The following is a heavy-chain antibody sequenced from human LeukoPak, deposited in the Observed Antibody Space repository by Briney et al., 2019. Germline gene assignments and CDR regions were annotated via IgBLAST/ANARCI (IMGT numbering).Heavy chain of an antibody. CDR1: GFTFSSYG. J-gene: IGHJ6*02. D-gene: IGHD2-2*01. Sequence: PGGSLRLSCAASGFTFSSYGMHWVRQAPGKGLEWVAVISYDGSNKYYADSVKGRFTISRDNSKNTLYLQMNSLRAEDTAAYYCAKYSCSSTSCHYGMDVWGPGTTVTVSS. CDR2: ISYDGSNK. V-gene: IGHV3-30*18. CDR3: AKYSCSSTSCHYGMDV.